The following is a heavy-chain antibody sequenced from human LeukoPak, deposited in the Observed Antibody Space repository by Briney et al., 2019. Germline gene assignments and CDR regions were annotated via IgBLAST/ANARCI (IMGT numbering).Heavy chain of an antibody. CDR1: GFIFSSYA. J-gene: IGHJ4*02. CDR3: AAGVCYLES. D-gene: IGHD5/OR15-5a*01. Sequence: PGGSLRLSCAASGFIFSSYAMSWVRQAPGKGLEWVSTISGSGGSTYYADSVKGRFTISRDNSKNTVYLQMNSLRAEDTAVYYCAAGVCYLESWGQGARVLVSA. CDR2: ISGSGGST. V-gene: IGHV3-23*01.